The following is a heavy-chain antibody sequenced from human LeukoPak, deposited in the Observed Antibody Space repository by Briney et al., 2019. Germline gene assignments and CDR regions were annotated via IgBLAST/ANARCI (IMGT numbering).Heavy chain of an antibody. CDR3: VKGGSSSHNWFDP. V-gene: IGHV3-30*02. D-gene: IGHD6-13*01. CDR1: GFTFSDFG. J-gene: IGHJ5*02. CDR2: IRNDGSND. Sequence: PGGSLRLSCAASGFTFSDFGMHWVRQAPGKGLEWVAFIRNDGSNDYYPDSVKGRLTTSRDNSRTTLYLQMHSLRIEDTAVYYCVKGGSSSHNWFDPWGQGILVTVSS.